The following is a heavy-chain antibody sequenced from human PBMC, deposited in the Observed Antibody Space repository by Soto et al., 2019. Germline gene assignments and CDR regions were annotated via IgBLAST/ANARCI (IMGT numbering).Heavy chain of an antibody. V-gene: IGHV4-34*01. J-gene: IGHJ4*02. D-gene: IGHD6-6*01. Sequence: LSLTCAVYGGSFSGYYWSWIRQPPGKGLEWIGEINHSGSTNYNPSLKSRVTISVDTSKNQFSLKLSSVTAADTAVYYCARKSIAARTGYFDYWGQGTLVTVSS. CDR3: ARKSIAARTGYFDY. CDR1: GGSFSGYY. CDR2: INHSGST.